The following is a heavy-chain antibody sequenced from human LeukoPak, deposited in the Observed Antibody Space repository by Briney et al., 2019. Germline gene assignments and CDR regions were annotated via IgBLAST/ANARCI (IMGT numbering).Heavy chain of an antibody. CDR1: GFTFGSYG. V-gene: IGHV3-30*02. CDR3: AKDKPEWYNWKNWFDP. CDR2: IRYDGSNK. Sequence: GGSLRLSCAASGFTFGSYGMHWVRQAPGKGLEWVAFIRYDGSNKYYADSVKGRFTISRDNSKNTLYLQMNSLRAEDTAVYYCAKDKPEWYNWKNWFDPWGQGTLVTVSS. J-gene: IGHJ5*02. D-gene: IGHD1-20*01.